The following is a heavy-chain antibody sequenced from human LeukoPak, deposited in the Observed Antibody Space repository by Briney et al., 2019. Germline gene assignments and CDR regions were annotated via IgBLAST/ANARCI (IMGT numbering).Heavy chain of an antibody. Sequence: KAGGSLRLSCAASGFTFSSYSMNWVRQAPGKGLEWVSSISSSSSYIYYADSVKGRFTIPRDNAKNSLYLQMDSLRAEDTAVYYCARDPVDTAMETDYWGQGTLVTVSS. CDR3: ARDPVDTAMETDY. V-gene: IGHV3-21*01. CDR1: GFTFSSYS. D-gene: IGHD5-18*01. CDR2: ISSSSSYI. J-gene: IGHJ4*02.